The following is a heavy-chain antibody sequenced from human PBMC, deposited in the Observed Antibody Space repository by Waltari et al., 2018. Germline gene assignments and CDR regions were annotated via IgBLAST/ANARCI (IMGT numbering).Heavy chain of an antibody. CDR2: INAGNGNK. V-gene: IGHV1-3*01. CDR3: ARGAELRYFDYAFDI. Sequence: QVQLVQSGAEVTKPGASVKVSCKASGYTFTSYAMHWVRQAPGQRLEWMGWINAGNGNKKYSQKVQGRVTMTRDTSASTAYMELSSLRSEDTAVYYCARGAELRYFDYAFDIWGQGTMVTVSS. D-gene: IGHD3-9*01. CDR1: GYTFTSYA. J-gene: IGHJ3*02.